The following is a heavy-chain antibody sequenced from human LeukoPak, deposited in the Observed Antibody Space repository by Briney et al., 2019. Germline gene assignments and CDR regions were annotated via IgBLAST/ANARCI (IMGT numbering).Heavy chain of an antibody. V-gene: IGHV3-23*01. CDR2: ISRNADTT. CDR3: AKDPLTGWFDY. J-gene: IGHJ4*02. CDR1: GFTFSNYA. D-gene: IGHD6-19*01. Sequence: GGSLRLSCATSGFTFSNYAMAWVRQVPGKGLEWVSRISRNADTTWDAHSVKGRFAISRDNTRNTLYLEMNNLRVEDTAVYYCAKDPLTGWFDYWGQGALVIVSS.